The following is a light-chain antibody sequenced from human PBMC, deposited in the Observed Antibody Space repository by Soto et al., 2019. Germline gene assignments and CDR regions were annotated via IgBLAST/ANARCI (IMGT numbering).Light chain of an antibody. V-gene: IGKV3-20*01. J-gene: IGKJ5*01. Sequence: EIVVTQCPGAMSLSPGERATLSGRVLHSISCNNLAWYQQKPGQAPRLLIYCASSRATGIPDRFSGSGSGTDFTLTISRVEPEDFAIYYCQQDGRSPPTFGQGTRLEI. CDR1: HSISCNN. CDR2: CAS. CDR3: QQDGRSPPT.